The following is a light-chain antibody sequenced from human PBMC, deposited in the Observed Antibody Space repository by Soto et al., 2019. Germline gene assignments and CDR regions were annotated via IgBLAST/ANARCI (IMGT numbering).Light chain of an antibody. CDR1: QTVNTW. V-gene: IGKV1-5*01. CDR3: QQYNSYSPEGLT. CDR2: DAS. Sequence: DIQLTQSPSTLSASVGERVTITCRASQTVNTWLAWYQHKPGKAPKLLIYDASVLETGVPSRFSGFSSGTEFTLPISSPQPDDFATYFCQQYNSYSPEGLTFGGGTKVEI. J-gene: IGKJ4*01.